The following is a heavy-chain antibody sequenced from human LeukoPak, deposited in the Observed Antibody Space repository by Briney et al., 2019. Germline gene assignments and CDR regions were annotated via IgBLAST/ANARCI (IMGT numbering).Heavy chain of an antibody. CDR2: IIPIFGTA. J-gene: IGHJ3*02. CDR3: ASATRIAAAGTGAFDI. V-gene: IGHV1-69*13. CDR1: GGTFSSYA. D-gene: IGHD6-13*01. Sequence: SVKVSCKSSGGTFSSYAISWVRQAPGQGLEWMGGIIPIFGTANYAQKFQGRVTITADESTSTAYMELSSLRSEDTAVYYCASATRIAAAGTGAFDIWGQGTMVTVSS.